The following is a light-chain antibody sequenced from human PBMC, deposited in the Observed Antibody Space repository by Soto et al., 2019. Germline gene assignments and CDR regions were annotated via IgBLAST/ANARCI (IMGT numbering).Light chain of an antibody. CDR2: WAS. V-gene: IGKV4-1*01. Sequence: DIVMTQSPVSLAVSLGERATINCKSSQSVLYRSNNHNYLAWYQQKPGQPPRLLIYWASTRESGVPDRFSGSGSGTDFTLTISSLQAEDVAVYYCQQYYSTPWTFGQGTKVEIK. CDR3: QQYYSTPWT. CDR1: QSVLYRSNNHNY. J-gene: IGKJ1*01.